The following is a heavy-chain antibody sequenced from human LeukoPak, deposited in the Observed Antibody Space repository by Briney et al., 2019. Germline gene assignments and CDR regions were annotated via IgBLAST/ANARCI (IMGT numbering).Heavy chain of an antibody. Sequence: VGSLRLSCAASGFTFTTYWMSWVRQAPGKGLEWVSYISSSGSTIYYADSVKGRFTISRDNAKNSLYLQMNSLRAEDTAVYYCAELGITMIGGVWGKGTTVTISS. J-gene: IGHJ6*04. CDR2: ISSSGSTI. CDR1: GFTFTTYW. CDR3: AELGITMIGGV. V-gene: IGHV3-48*04. D-gene: IGHD3-10*02.